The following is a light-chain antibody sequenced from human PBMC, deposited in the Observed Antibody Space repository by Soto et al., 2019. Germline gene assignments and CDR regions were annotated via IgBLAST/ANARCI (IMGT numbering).Light chain of an antibody. CDR3: CSYAGSPYV. CDR1: SSDVGEYDY. V-gene: IGLV2-11*01. CDR2: DVS. Sequence: QSVPTQPRSVSGSPGQSVTISCTGTSSDVGEYDYVSWYQQHPGKAPKLMIFDVSERPSGVPDHFSGSKTGNTASLTISGLQAEDEADYYCCSYAGSPYVFGTGTKLTVL. J-gene: IGLJ1*01.